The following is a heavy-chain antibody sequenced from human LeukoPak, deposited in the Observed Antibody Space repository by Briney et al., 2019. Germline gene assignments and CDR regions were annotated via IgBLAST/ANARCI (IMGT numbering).Heavy chain of an antibody. CDR3: ARGADGVSSNSRGWFDP. J-gene: IGHJ5*02. D-gene: IGHD2-15*01. V-gene: IGHV3-30*04. CDR2: ISYDGSNK. Sequence: GGSLRLSCAASGFTFSSYAMHWVRQAPGKGLGWVAVISYDGSNKYYADSLKGRFTISRDNARNSLYLQMHSLRAEDTAVYYCARGADGVSSNSRGWFDPWGQGTLVTVSS. CDR1: GFTFSSYA.